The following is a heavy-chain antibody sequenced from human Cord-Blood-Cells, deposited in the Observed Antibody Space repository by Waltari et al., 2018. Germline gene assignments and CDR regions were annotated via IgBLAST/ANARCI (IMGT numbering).Heavy chain of an antibody. CDR1: GYTFTGYY. J-gene: IGHJ4*02. CDR2: INPNSGGT. Sequence: QVQLVQSGAEVKKPGASVKVSCKASGYTFTGYYMHWVRQAPGQGLEWRGWINPNSGGTNYAQKFQGWVTMTRDTSISTAYMELSRLRSDDTAVYYCARDRGGDYSNLFDYWGQGTLVTVSS. V-gene: IGHV1-2*04. CDR3: ARDRGGDYSNLFDY. D-gene: IGHD4-4*01.